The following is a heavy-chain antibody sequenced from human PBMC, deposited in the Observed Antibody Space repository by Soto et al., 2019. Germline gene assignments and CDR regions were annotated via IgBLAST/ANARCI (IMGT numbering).Heavy chain of an antibody. CDR3: ASGGRDFWSGSQHYYYYGMDV. CDR1: GFTFSSYA. V-gene: IGHV3-30-3*01. D-gene: IGHD3-3*01. J-gene: IGHJ6*02. CDR2: ISYDGSNK. Sequence: PGGSLRLSCAASGFTFSSYAMHWVRQAPGKGLEWVAVISYDGSNKYYADSVKGRFTISRDNSKNTLHLQMNSLRAEDTAVYYCASGGRDFWSGSQHYYYYGMDVWGQGTTVTVSS.